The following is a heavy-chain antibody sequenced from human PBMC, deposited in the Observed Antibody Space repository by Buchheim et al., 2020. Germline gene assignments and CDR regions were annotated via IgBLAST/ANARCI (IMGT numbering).Heavy chain of an antibody. D-gene: IGHD3-3*01. J-gene: IGHJ6*02. CDR3: ARDTYYDFWSGYYTGGLGYYYYGMDV. Sequence: QVQLQESGPGLVKPSETLSLTCTVSGGSISSYYWSWIRQPPGKGLEWIGYIYYSGSTNYNPSLKRRVTISVDTSKNQFSLKLSSVTAADTAVYYCARDTYYDFWSGYYTGGLGYYYYGMDVWGQGTT. CDR1: GGSISSYY. CDR2: IYYSGST. V-gene: IGHV4-59*01.